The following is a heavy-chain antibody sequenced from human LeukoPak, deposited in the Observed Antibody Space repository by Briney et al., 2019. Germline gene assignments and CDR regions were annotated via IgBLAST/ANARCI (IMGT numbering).Heavy chain of an antibody. D-gene: IGHD2-15*01. CDR2: ISDSGTTI. CDR3: ARVYIAEDY. J-gene: IGHJ4*02. CDR1: GFTFSSYG. Sequence: GGSLRLSCAASGFTFSSYGMHWVRQAPGKGLEWISYISDSGTTIYYADSVKGRFTISRDNAKNSLYLQMNSLRAEDTAVYYCARVYIAEDYWGQGTLVTISS. V-gene: IGHV3-48*04.